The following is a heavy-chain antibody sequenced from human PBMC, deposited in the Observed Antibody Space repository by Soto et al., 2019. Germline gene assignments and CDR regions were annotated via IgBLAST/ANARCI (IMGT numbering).Heavy chain of an antibody. V-gene: IGHV1-46*01. D-gene: IGHD3-22*01. J-gene: IGHJ4*02. CDR3: ARASQLYCDSSGSLFEPGPYYLDY. CDR2: INPSGGST. Sequence: GASVEVSCKASGYTFTIYYMYWVRQAPGQGLEWMGIINPSGGSTSYAQKFQGRVTMTRDTSTSTVYMELSSLRSEDTAAYYCARASQLYCDSSGSLFEPGPYYLDYWGQGTMVTVSS. CDR1: GYTFTIYY.